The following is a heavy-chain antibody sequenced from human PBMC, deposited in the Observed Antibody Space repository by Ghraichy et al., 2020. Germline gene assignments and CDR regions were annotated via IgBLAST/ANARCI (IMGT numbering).Heavy chain of an antibody. V-gene: IGHV3-23*01. D-gene: IGHD2-2*01. J-gene: IGHJ4*02. Sequence: GESLNISCAASGFTFSSYAMSWVRQAPGKGLEWVSAISGSGGSTYYADSVKGRFTISRDNSKNTLYLQMNSLRAEDTAVYYCAKDAGGSMAVPAHFDYWGQGTLVTVSS. CDR2: ISGSGGST. CDR3: AKDAGGSMAVPAHFDY. CDR1: GFTFSSYA.